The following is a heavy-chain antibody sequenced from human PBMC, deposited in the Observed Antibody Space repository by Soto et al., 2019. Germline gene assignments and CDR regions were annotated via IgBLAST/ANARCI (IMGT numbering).Heavy chain of an antibody. V-gene: IGHV1-46*01. Sequence: GASVKVSCKASGYTLTSYYLHWVRQAPGQGPEWMGIINPSGGITNDAQKLQGRVTMTTDTSTSTAYMELRSLRSDDTAVYYCARSEWELPVQDIEFDYWGQGTLVTVSS. CDR1: GYTLTSYY. D-gene: IGHD1-26*01. J-gene: IGHJ4*02. CDR2: INPSGGIT. CDR3: ARSEWELPVQDIEFDY.